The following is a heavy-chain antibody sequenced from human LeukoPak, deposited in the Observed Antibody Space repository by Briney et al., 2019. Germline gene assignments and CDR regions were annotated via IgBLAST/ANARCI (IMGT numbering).Heavy chain of an antibody. D-gene: IGHD3-22*01. CDR3: ARDLGQYYDTSDNWFDP. Sequence: GGSLRLSCAAYGFTFSNYWMHWVRQAPGKGLVWVSRINSDGINTSYADSVKGRFTISRDNAKNTLNLQMNSLRAEDTAVYYCARDLGQYYDTSDNWFDPWGQGTLVTVSS. V-gene: IGHV3-74*01. CDR2: INSDGINT. J-gene: IGHJ5*02. CDR1: GFTFSNYW.